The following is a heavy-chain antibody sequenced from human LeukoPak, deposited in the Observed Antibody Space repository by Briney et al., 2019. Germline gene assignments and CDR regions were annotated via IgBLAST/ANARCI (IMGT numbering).Heavy chain of an antibody. CDR3: ARDHSTNGLCAMGV. D-gene: IGHD1/OR15-1a*01. CDR1: GYTFTDYY. J-gene: IGHJ6*02. V-gene: IGHV1-2*02. Sequence: ASVKVSCKASGYTFTDYYIHWVRQAPGQGLEWMGWLNPNSGGTNYAQKFQGRVTMTRDTSISTAYMNLNRLRSDDTAMYYCARDHSTNGLCAMGVWGQGTTVTVS. CDR2: LNPNSGGT.